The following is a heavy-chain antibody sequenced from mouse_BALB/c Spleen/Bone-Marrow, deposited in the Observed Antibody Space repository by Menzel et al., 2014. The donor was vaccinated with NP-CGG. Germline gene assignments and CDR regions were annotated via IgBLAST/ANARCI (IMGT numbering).Heavy chain of an antibody. J-gene: IGHJ3*01. CDR2: INPSNGGT. CDR3: TTLGRFAY. CDR1: GYTFTNYY. Sequence: QVQLQQSGAELVKPGASVKLSCRASGYTFTNYYMYWVKQRPGQGLEWIGEINPSNGGTNFNEKFKSKATLTVDKSSSTAYMQLSSLTSEDSAVYYCTTLGRFAYWGQGTLVTVSA. D-gene: IGHD4-1*01. V-gene: IGHV1S81*02.